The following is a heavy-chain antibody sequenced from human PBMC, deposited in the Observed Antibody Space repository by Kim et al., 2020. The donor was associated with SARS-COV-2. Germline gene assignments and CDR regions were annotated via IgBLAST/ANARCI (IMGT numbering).Heavy chain of an antibody. J-gene: IGHJ4*02. CDR3: AALPSGSWYGGVDY. CDR2: ISSSSSYI. Sequence: GGSLRLSCAASGFTFSSYSMNWVRQAPGKGLEWVSSISSSSSYIYYADSVKGRFTISRDNAKNSLYLQMNSLRAEDTAVYYCAALPSGSWYGGVDYWGQGTLVTVSS. V-gene: IGHV3-21*04. D-gene: IGHD6-13*01. CDR1: GFTFSSYS.